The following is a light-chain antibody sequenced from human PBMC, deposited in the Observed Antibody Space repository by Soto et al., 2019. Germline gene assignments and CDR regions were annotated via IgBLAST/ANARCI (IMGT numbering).Light chain of an antibody. V-gene: IGKV3-20*01. Sequence: EIVLTQSPGTLSLSPGERATLSCRASQSVSSSYLAWYQQKPGQAPRLLIYGASSRATGIPDGFSGSGSGTDFTLTISRLEPEDFAVYYCQQYGSSGRYTFGQGTKLEIK. J-gene: IGKJ2*01. CDR2: GAS. CDR1: QSVSSSY. CDR3: QQYGSSGRYT.